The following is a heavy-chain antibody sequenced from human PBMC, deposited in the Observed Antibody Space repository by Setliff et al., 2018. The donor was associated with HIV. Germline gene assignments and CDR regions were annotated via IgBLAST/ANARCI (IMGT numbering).Heavy chain of an antibody. CDR2: VFYSGSA. D-gene: IGHD2-15*01. V-gene: IGHV4-59*01. Sequence: KPSETLSLTCTVSGGSFRVYYWNWIRQSPGTGLEWIGCVFYSGSANYSPSLKSRVTISADTSTNQFSLKLSSVTAADTAMYYCARAKGYCNDDGCFSNFEYWGQGTRVTVSS. CDR3: ARAKGYCNDDGCFSNFEY. CDR1: GGSFRVYY. J-gene: IGHJ4*02.